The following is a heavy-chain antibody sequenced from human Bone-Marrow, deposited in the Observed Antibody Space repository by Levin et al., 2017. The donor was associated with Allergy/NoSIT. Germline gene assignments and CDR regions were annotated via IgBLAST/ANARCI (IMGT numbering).Heavy chain of an antibody. D-gene: IGHD3-10*01. Sequence: ASVKVSCKASGGTFSSYAISWVRQAPGQGLEWMGGIIPIFGTANYAQKFQGRVTITADESTSTAYMELSSLRSEDTAVYYCASFQAPGRPWVHPEGFDIWGQGTMVTVSS. V-gene: IGHV1-69*13. CDR2: IIPIFGTA. J-gene: IGHJ3*02. CDR1: GGTFSSYA. CDR3: ASFQAPGRPWVHPEGFDI.